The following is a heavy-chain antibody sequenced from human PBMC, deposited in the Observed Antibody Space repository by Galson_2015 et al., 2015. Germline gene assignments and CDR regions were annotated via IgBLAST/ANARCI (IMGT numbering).Heavy chain of an antibody. CDR3: ARTITGTTYVDY. CDR2: IYHSGST. D-gene: IGHD1-7*01. V-gene: IGHV4-4*02. CDR1: GGSISSGDYY. J-gene: IGHJ4*02. Sequence: SGTRSLTCPVSGGSISSGDYYWSWVRQPPGKGLEWIGEIYHSGSTNYNPSLKGRVTISVDKSKNQFSLKLSSVTAADTAVYYCARTITGTTYVDYWGQGTLVTVSS.